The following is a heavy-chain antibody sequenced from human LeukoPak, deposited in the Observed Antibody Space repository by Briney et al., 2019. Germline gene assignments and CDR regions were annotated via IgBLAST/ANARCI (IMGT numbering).Heavy chain of an antibody. CDR3: ARQTYFYEASGHLNDN. CDR1: GGSISSSSYY. D-gene: IGHD2-15*01. V-gene: IGHV4-39*01. CDR2: IYYTGSP. Sequence: SETLSLTCTVSGGSISSSSYYWGWIRQPPGKGLERIGSIYYTGSPFYNPSLRSRVTMSVDTAENQFSLNLNSVTAADTAIYYCARQTYFYEASGHLNDNWGQGTLVTVSS. J-gene: IGHJ4*02.